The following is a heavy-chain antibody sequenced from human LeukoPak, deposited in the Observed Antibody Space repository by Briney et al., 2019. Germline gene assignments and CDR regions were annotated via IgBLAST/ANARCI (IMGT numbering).Heavy chain of an antibody. CDR2: ISAYNGNT. Sequence: ASVKVSCKASGYTFTSYGISWVRQAPGQGLEWMGWISAYNGNTNYAQKLQGRVTMTTDTSTSTAYMELRYLRSDDTAVYYCARADWAGQLWNTFFDYWGQGTLVTVSS. V-gene: IGHV1-18*01. J-gene: IGHJ4*02. CDR1: GYTFTSYG. D-gene: IGHD5-18*01. CDR3: ARADWAGQLWNTFFDY.